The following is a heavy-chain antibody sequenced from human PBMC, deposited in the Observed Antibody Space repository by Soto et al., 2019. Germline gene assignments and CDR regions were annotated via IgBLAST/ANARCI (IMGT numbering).Heavy chain of an antibody. CDR2: INPNSGGT. V-gene: IGHV1-2*02. CDR1: GCSFTGYY. Sequence: ASVKVSCKASGCSFTGYYMHWVRQAPGQGLEWVGWINPNSGGTNYAQKFQGRVTMTRDTSISAAYMELSRLRSDDTAVYYCARGVVVVVAVTDYYYGMDVWGQGTTVTVSS. D-gene: IGHD2-15*01. CDR3: ARGVVVVVAVTDYYYGMDV. J-gene: IGHJ6*02.